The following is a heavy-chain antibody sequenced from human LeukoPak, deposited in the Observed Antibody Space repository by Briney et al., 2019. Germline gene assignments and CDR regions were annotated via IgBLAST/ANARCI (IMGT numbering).Heavy chain of an antibody. D-gene: IGHD2/OR15-2a*01. CDR2: ISASGDVT. J-gene: IGHJ4*02. CDR3: VRGFYDNSASNFDY. V-gene: IGHV3-23*01. CDR1: RFSFSTYP. Sequence: PGGSLRLSCAASRFSFSTYPMGWVRQAPGKGLEWVSGISASGDVTFHADPVKGRFTISRDNAKNSLYLQMNILRAEDTAVYYCVRGFYDNSASNFDYWGQGILVTVSS.